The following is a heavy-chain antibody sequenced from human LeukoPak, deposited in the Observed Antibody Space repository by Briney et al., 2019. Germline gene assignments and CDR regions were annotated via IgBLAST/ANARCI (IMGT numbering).Heavy chain of an antibody. CDR2: IIARNGNT. J-gene: IGHJ5*02. V-gene: IGHV1-3*01. CDR3: GKSAPSGFDP. CDR1: GYTYVSYA. Sequence: ASVKVSCKASGYTYVSYAIHWVRQAPGQSLEWVGWIIARNGNTKYSQKFQDRVTISTDTAASTAYMELSSLTSEDTAVYYCGKSAPSGFDPWGQGTLVTVSS.